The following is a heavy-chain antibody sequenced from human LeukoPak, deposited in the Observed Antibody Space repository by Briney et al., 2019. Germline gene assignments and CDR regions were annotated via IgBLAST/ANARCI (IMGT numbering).Heavy chain of an antibody. CDR1: GGSITNCY. J-gene: IGHJ4*02. CDR2: IYASGST. Sequence: SETLSLTCTVSGGSITNCYWSWIRQPAGKGLEWIGRIYASGSTNYNPSLKSRVTMSVDTSKNLFSLKLKYVTAADTATYYCAREEYYYDSVGKRYYFDYWGQGTLVTVSS. V-gene: IGHV4-4*07. CDR3: AREEYYYDSVGKRYYFDY. D-gene: IGHD3-22*01.